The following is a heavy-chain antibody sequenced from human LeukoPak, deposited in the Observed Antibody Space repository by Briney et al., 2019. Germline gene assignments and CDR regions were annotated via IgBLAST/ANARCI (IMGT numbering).Heavy chain of an antibody. Sequence: GGSLRLSCAASGVTVSNNYMNWVRQAPGKGLEWVSLIYSGGSTYYADSVKGRFTISRDNSKNSLYLQMNSLRAEDTAVYYCARDPPAVAANTYGWGQGTLVTVSS. CDR3: ARDPPAVAANTYG. V-gene: IGHV3-66*01. CDR1: GVTVSNNY. D-gene: IGHD6-6*01. CDR2: IYSGGST. J-gene: IGHJ4*02.